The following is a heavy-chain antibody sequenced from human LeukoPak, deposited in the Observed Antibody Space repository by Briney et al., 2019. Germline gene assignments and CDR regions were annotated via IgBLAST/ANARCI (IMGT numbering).Heavy chain of an antibody. CDR1: GFTVSSNY. Sequence: GRSLRLSCAASGFTVSSNYMSWVRQAPGKGLEWVSVIYSGGSTYYADSVKGRFTISRDNSKNTLYLQMNSLRAEDTAVYYCYSNYYDSSGYYRDYWGQGTLVTVSS. V-gene: IGHV3-66*01. D-gene: IGHD3-22*01. CDR3: YSNYYDSSGYYRDY. CDR2: IYSGGST. J-gene: IGHJ4*02.